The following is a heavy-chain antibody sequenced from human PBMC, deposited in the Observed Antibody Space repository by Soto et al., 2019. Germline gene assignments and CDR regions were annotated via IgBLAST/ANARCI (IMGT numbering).Heavy chain of an antibody. CDR3: ANQFVRWLVYNAMDV. CDR2: LSGSGGTT. D-gene: IGHD2-15*01. V-gene: IGHV3-23*01. Sequence: EVQLLESGGGLVQPGGSLRLSCAASGFTFSSYAMSWVRQPPGKGLEWVSTLSGSGGTTYFADSVKGRFTVSRDNSKNTLYLQMNSLIAEDTAVHYCANQFVRWLVYNAMDVWGQGTTVTVSS. J-gene: IGHJ6*02. CDR1: GFTFSSYA.